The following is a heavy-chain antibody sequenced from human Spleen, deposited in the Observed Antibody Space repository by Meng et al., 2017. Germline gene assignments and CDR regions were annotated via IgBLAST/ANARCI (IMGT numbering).Heavy chain of an antibody. D-gene: IGHD5-24*01. V-gene: IGHV3-30*03. J-gene: IGHJ4*02. CDR1: GFTFVSYG. CDR3: ATEKMASPLYFDY. CDR2: ISYDGSNK. Sequence: QVQLVESGGGVVQSGRPLRLSCAASGFTFVSYGMHWVRQAPGKGLEWVAVISYDGSNKNYADSVKGRFTISRDNSRNTLYLQMDSLRAEDTAVYYCATEKMASPLYFDYWGQGTLVTVSS.